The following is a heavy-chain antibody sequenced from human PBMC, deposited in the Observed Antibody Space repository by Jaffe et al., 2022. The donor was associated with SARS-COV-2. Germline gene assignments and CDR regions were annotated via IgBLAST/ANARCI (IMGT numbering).Heavy chain of an antibody. CDR1: GFTFSSYW. Sequence: EVQLVESGGGLVQPGGSLRLSCAASGFTFSSYWMSWVRQAPGKGLEWVANIKQDGSEKYYVDSVKGRFTISRDNAKNSLYLQMNSLRAEDTAVYYCARETRGYCSSTSCPTYYYYGMDVWGQGTTVTVSS. CDR2: IKQDGSEK. V-gene: IGHV3-7*03. CDR3: ARETRGYCSSTSCPTYYYYGMDV. D-gene: IGHD2-2*01. J-gene: IGHJ6*02.